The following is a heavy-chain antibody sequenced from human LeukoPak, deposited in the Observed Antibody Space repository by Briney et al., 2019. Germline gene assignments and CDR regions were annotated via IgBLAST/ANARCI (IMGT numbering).Heavy chain of an antibody. Sequence: GGSLRLSCAASGFTFSTYAMSWVRQAPGKGLEWVSGISGSGDSTYYADSVKGRFTISRDNSKNTVYLQMSSLRAEDTAVYYCAKCRYYGSGSNYWSFDYWGQGTLVTVSS. CDR3: AKCRYYGSGSNYWSFDY. CDR1: GFTFSTYA. D-gene: IGHD3-10*01. CDR2: ISGSGDST. V-gene: IGHV3-23*01. J-gene: IGHJ4*02.